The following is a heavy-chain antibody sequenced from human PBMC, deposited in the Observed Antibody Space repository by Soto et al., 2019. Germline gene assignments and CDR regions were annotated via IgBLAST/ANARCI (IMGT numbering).Heavy chain of an antibody. CDR3: AREGKASSIVVVVAATGSWFDP. CDR1: GGTFSSYT. J-gene: IGHJ5*02. D-gene: IGHD2-15*01. Sequence: SVKVSCKASGGTFSSYTISWVRQAPGQGLEWMGRIIPILGIANYAQKFQGRVTITADKSTSTAYMELSSLRSEDTAVYYCAREGKASSIVVVVAATGSWFDPWGQGTLVTVSS. CDR2: IIPILGIA. V-gene: IGHV1-69*04.